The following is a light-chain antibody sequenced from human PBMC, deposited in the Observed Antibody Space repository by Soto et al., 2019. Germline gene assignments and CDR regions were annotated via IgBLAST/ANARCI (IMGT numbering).Light chain of an antibody. CDR1: SGDIGSYNR. Sequence: QSALTQPASVSGSPGQSITISCTGTSGDIGSYNRVSWYQQHPGKAPKLIIYEVTDRPSGVSNRFSGSKSGNTASLTISGLQAEDEAEYYCSSYTSDNRSYVFGTGTKVTVL. V-gene: IGLV2-14*01. CDR2: EVT. J-gene: IGLJ1*01. CDR3: SSYTSDNRSYV.